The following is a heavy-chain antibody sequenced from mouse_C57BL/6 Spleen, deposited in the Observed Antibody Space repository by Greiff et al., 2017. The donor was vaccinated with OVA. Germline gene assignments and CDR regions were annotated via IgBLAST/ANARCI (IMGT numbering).Heavy chain of an antibody. V-gene: IGHV1-59*01. CDR2: IDPSDSYT. J-gene: IGHJ2*01. CDR1: GYTFTSYW. Sequence: QVQLQQPGAELVRPGTSVKLSCKASGYTFTSYWMHWVQQRPGQGLEWIGVIDPSDSYTNYNQKFKGKATLTVDTSSSTAYMQLSSLTSEDSAVYYCARESAQARPYFDYWGQGTTLTVSS. CDR3: ARESAQARPYFDY. D-gene: IGHD3-2*02.